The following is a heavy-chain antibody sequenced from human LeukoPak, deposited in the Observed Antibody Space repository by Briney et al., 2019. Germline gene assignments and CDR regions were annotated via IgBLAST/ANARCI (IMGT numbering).Heavy chain of an antibody. CDR2: ISGSGGST. D-gene: IGHD3-3*01. CDR1: GFTFSSYA. Sequence: GGSLRLSCAASGFTFSSYAMSWVRQAPGKGLEWASAISGSGGSTYYADSVKGRFTISRDNSKNTLYLQMNSLRAEDTAVYYCAKDDPFWSGYYYYGMDVWGQGTTVTVSS. V-gene: IGHV3-23*01. CDR3: AKDDPFWSGYYYYGMDV. J-gene: IGHJ6*02.